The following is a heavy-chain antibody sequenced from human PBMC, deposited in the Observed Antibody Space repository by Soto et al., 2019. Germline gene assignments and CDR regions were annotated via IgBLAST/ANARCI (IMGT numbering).Heavy chain of an antibody. D-gene: IGHD4-17*01. CDR3: AKDTGDHVPRYWYFDL. V-gene: IGHV3-23*01. Sequence: EVQLLESGGGLVQPGGSLRLSCAASGFTFSSYAMSWVRQAPGKGLEWVSAISGSGGSTYYADSVKGRFTISRDNSKNTLYLQMNRLRAEDTAVYYCAKDTGDHVPRYWYFDLWGRGTLVTVSS. CDR1: GFTFSSYA. J-gene: IGHJ2*01. CDR2: ISGSGGST.